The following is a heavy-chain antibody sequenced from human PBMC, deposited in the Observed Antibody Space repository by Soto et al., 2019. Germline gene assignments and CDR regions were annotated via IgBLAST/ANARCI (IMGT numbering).Heavy chain of an antibody. V-gene: IGHV1-24*01. CDR1: GYTLTELS. J-gene: IGHJ6*02. D-gene: IGHD3-22*01. CDR3: AGITMIVVGAYGMDV. CDR2: FDPEDAEI. Sequence: ASVKVSCKVSGYTLTELSMHRVRQAPGKGLEWMGGFDPEDAEIIYAQKFQGRVTMTEDTSTDTAYMELSSLRSEDTAVYYCAGITMIVVGAYGMDVWGQGTTVTSP.